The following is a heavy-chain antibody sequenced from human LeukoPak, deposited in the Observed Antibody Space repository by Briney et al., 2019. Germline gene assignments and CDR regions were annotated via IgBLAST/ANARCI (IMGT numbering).Heavy chain of an antibody. J-gene: IGHJ4*02. V-gene: IGHV1-24*01. CDR3: ATLDGDDNYGFVGY. CDR1: GNTLTELS. CDR2: FDPADGKI. Sequence: ASVKVSCKVSGNTLTELSMYWVRQAPGKGLEWTGGFDPADGKIIYAQRLQGRVIMTEDTSTDTAYMELSSLGSEDTAVYYCATLDGDDNYGFVGYWGQGTLVTVSS. D-gene: IGHD4-17*01.